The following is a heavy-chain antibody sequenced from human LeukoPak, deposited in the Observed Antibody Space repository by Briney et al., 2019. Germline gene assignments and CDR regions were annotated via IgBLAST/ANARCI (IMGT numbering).Heavy chain of an antibody. D-gene: IGHD3-10*01. V-gene: IGHV3-48*03. CDR2: ISGGGTTI. CDR3: ASLDAGSGSWLMGENWSDP. J-gene: IGHJ5*02. CDR1: GFTFSSFE. Sequence: GGSLRLSCAASGFTFSSFEMNWVRQTPGKGLEWVSFISGGGTTIYYADSVKGRFTISRDNAKKSLYLQVNSLRAEDTAVYYCASLDAGSGSWLMGENWSDPWGQGALVTVSS.